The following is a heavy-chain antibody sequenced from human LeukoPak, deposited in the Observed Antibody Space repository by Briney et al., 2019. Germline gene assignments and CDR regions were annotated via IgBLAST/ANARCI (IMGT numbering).Heavy chain of an antibody. CDR3: ARAHYYDSSGFDY. V-gene: IGHV3-48*01. D-gene: IGHD3-22*01. CDR1: GIIFSNYN. Sequence: PGGSLRLSCEASGIIFSNYNMNWVRQAPGKGLEWISYISSSSGTIYYADSVKGRFTISRDNARDSLYLQMNGLRAEDTAVYYCARAHYYDSSGFDYWGQGTLVTVSS. CDR2: ISSSSGTI. J-gene: IGHJ4*02.